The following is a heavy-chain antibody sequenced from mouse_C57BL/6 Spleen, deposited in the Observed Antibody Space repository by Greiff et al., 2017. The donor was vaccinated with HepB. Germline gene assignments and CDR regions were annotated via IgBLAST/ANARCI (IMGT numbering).Heavy chain of an antibody. J-gene: IGHJ3*01. D-gene: IGHD2-4*01. CDR1: GYTFTSYG. CDR2: IYPRSGNT. V-gene: IGHV1-81*01. CDR3: AIVIYYDPSAY. Sequence: QVQLQQSGAELARPGASVKLSCKASGYTFTSYGISWVKQRTGQGLEWIGEIYPRSGNTYYNEKFKGKATLTADKSSSTAYMELRSLTSEDSAVYFCAIVIYYDPSAYWGQGTLVTVSA.